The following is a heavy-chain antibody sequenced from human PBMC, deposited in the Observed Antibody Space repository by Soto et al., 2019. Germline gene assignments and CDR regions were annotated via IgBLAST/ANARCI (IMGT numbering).Heavy chain of an antibody. D-gene: IGHD5-18*01. CDR3: ARDSAGYSYGNGVYNWCDP. J-gene: IGHJ5*02. CDR1: GGSISSYY. Sequence: QVQLQESGPGLVKPSETLSLTCTVSGGSISSYYWSWIRQPAGKGLEWIGRIYTSGSTNYNPSLKSRVTMSVDTSKNQFSLRLSSVTAADTAVYYGARDSAGYSYGNGVYNWCDPWGQGTLVTVSS. CDR2: IYTSGST. V-gene: IGHV4-4*07.